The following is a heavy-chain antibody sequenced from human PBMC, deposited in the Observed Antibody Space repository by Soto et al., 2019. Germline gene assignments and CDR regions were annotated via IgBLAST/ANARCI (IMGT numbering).Heavy chain of an antibody. CDR2: XXGXXGXT. CDR3: TRGPRPSSVGTGAF. V-gene: IGHV3-23*01. J-gene: IGHJ4*02. CDR1: GFTFSSYA. D-gene: IGHD3-10*01. Sequence: GGSLRLSCAASGFTFSSYAMSWVRQAPGKGLEWVSAXXGXXGXTXXXDXXXGRFTISRDNAKNTLYLQMNALRVEDTALYYCTRGPRPSSVGTGAFWGQGTLVTVSS.